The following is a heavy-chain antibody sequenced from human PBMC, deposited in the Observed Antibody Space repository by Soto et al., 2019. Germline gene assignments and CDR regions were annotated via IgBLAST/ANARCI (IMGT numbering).Heavy chain of an antibody. J-gene: IGHJ4*02. CDR3: ARDREPDGIWTFDS. CDR1: GFTLDKYT. CDR2: SFSSGGT. D-gene: IGHD3-9*01. Sequence: GGALRLSCAAFGFTLDKYTMGWVRQAPGKGLEWVAESFSSGGTQYADSVKGRFTISRDNSRNMGFLQMKVLRVEDTALYDLARDREPDGIWTFDSWGQGALVTVSS. V-gene: IGHV3-53*01.